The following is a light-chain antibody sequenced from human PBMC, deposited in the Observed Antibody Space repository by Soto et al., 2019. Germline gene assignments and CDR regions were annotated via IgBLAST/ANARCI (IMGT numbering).Light chain of an antibody. CDR1: VSDIGAYNY. V-gene: IGLV2-14*01. Sequence: QSALTQPASVSGSPGQSITISCTGTVSDIGAYNYVSWYQQHPGKAPKLVIYEVSDRPSGISSRFSGSKSGNTASLTISGLQPEDEADYYCTSYADTNNLLFGGGTKLTVL. J-gene: IGLJ2*01. CDR2: EVS. CDR3: TSYADTNNLL.